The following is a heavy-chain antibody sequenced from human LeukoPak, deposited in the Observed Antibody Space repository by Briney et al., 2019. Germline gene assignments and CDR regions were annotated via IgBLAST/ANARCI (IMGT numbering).Heavy chain of an antibody. CDR1: GFTFSTYA. CDR2: IRGSGSST. D-gene: IGHD3-9*01. V-gene: IGHV3-23*01. J-gene: IGHJ4*02. CDR3: AKVRSDYYDILTGNYNPLFDY. Sequence: PGGSLRLSCAASGFTFSTYAMSWVRQAPGKGLEWVSAIRGSGSSTYYADSVKGRFTISRDNSENTLYLQMNSLRAEDTAVYYCAKVRSDYYDILTGNYNPLFDYWGQGTLVTVSS.